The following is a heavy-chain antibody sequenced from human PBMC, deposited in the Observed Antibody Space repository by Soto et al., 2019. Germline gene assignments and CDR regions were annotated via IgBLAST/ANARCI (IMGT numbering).Heavy chain of an antibody. V-gene: IGHV3-21*01. J-gene: IGHJ4*02. CDR2: ISSSSSYI. CDR3: ASSDFRKHFDY. CDR1: GFTFGSYS. D-gene: IGHD3-10*01. Sequence: GGSLRLSCAASGFTFGSYSMNWVRQAPGKGLEWVSSISSSSSYIYYADSVKGRFTISRDNAKNSLYLQMNSLRAEDTAVYYCASSDFRKHFDYWGQGTLVTVSS.